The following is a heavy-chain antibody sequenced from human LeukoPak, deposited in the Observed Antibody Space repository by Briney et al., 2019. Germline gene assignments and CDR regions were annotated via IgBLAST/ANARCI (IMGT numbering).Heavy chain of an antibody. Sequence: SQTLSLTCAISGDSVSSNSVAWNWIRQSPSRGLEWLGRTYYRSKWYNAYAVSVKSRITITPDTSKNQFSLKLSSVTAADTAVYYCARLDYDFDYWGQGTLVTVSS. J-gene: IGHJ4*02. CDR2: TYYRSKWYN. CDR3: ARLDYDFDY. CDR1: GDSVSSNSVA. D-gene: IGHD4/OR15-4a*01. V-gene: IGHV6-1*01.